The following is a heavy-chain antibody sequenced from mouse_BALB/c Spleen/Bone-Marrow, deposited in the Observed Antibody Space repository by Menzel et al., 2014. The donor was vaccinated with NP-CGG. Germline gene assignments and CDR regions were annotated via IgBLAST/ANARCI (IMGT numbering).Heavy chain of an antibody. CDR2: ISNKANGYTT. CDR3: AGYPLDY. J-gene: IGHJ4*01. Sequence: EVKLVESGAGLVQPGGSLRLSCTTSGFTFTDYYMSWVRQPPGKALEWLAFISNKANGYTTEYSSSVKGRFTIARDNTQSILYLRMNSLGAEDSANDYCAGYPLDYWGQGTTVTVSS. V-gene: IGHV7-3*02. CDR1: GFTFTDYY.